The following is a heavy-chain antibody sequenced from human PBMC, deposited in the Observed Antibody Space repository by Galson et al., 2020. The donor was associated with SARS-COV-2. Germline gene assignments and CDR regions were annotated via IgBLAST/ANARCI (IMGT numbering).Heavy chain of an antibody. D-gene: IGHD2-21*02. V-gene: IGHV3-23*01. J-gene: IGHJ4*02. Sequence: GGSLRLSCVASGFIFSNYAMTWVRQAPGKGLEWVSTISSSGDRTYYEDSVEGRFTISRDSSKNTVHLQMNNLRADDTAVYYCAKEGDENYWGQGTLVTVSS. CDR1: GFIFSNYA. CDR2: ISSSGDRT. CDR3: AKEGDENY.